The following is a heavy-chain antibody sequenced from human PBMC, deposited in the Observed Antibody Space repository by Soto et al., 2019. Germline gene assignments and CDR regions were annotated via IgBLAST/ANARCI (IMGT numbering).Heavy chain of an antibody. CDR2: IYYSGST. D-gene: IGHD6-19*01. Sequence: QVQLQESGPGLVKPSETLSLTCTVSGGSISSYYWSWIRQPPGKGLEWIGYIYYSGSTNYNPSLKSRVTISVDTSKNQFSLKLSSVTAADTAVYYCARSISSGWLKRGWFDPWGQGTLVTVSS. J-gene: IGHJ5*02. CDR1: GGSISSYY. CDR3: ARSISSGWLKRGWFDP. V-gene: IGHV4-59*01.